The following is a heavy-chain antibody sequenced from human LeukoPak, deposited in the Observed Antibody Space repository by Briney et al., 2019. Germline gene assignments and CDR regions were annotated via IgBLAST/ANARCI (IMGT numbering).Heavy chain of an antibody. CDR1: GFTFSSYA. J-gene: IGHJ4*02. Sequence: PGGSLRLSCAASGFTFSSYAMHWVRQAPGKGLEWVAVISYDGSNKYYADSVKGRFTISRDNSKNTLYLQMNSLRAEDTAMYYCARDLGGPDYWGQGTLVTVSS. D-gene: IGHD3-16*01. CDR2: ISYDGSNK. V-gene: IGHV3-30-3*01. CDR3: ARDLGGPDY.